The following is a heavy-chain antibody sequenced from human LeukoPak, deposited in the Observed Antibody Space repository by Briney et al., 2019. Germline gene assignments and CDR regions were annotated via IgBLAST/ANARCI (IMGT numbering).Heavy chain of an antibody. CDR1: GFTFSSYG. CDR3: AKDSAAAGISSDY. D-gene: IGHD6-13*01. CDR2: ISYDGSNK. V-gene: IGHV3-30*18. Sequence: GGSLRLSCAASGFTFSSYGMHWLRQAPGKGLEWVAVISYDGSNKYYADSVKGRFTISRDNSKNTLYLQMNSLRAEDTAVYYCAKDSAAAGISSDYWGQGTLVTVSS. J-gene: IGHJ4*02.